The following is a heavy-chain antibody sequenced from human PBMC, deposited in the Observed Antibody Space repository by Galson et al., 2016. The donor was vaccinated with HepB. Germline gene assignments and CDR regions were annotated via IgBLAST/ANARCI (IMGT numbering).Heavy chain of an antibody. CDR1: GGSINRYY. J-gene: IGHJ6*03. CDR2: IYTSGRT. V-gene: IGHV4-4*07. CDR3: ARERDYGWGSDHYYYYMDV. Sequence: ETLSLTCTASGGSINRYYWSWIRQPAGKGLEWIGRIYTSGRTNYNPSLKSRVTMSVDTSKNQFSLKLTSVTAADTAVYYCARERDYGWGSDHYYYYMDVWGKGTTVTVSS. D-gene: IGHD3-16*02.